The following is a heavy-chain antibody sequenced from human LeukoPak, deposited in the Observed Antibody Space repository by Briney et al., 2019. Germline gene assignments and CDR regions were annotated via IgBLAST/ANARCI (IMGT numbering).Heavy chain of an antibody. J-gene: IGHJ4*02. V-gene: IGHV3-11*04. CDR1: GFTFSDYY. D-gene: IGHD3-10*01. CDR3: ARLSPSNYYGSGSYVSV. Sequence: GGSLRLSCAASGFTFSDYYMSWIRQAPGEGLEWVSDISSSGNTKYYADSVKGRFAISRDNAKNSLFLQISSLRVEDSAVYYCARLSPSNYYGSGSYVSVWGQGTLVTVSS. CDR2: ISSSGNTK.